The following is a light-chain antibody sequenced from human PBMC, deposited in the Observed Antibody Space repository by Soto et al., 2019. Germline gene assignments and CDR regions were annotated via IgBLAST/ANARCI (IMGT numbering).Light chain of an antibody. CDR3: QQVNVYPST. CDR1: QGISSY. CDR2: DAS. J-gene: IGKJ4*01. Sequence: QLTQSPSSLSASVGDRVTITCRASQGISSYLAWYQQKPGKAPNLLIYDASTLHSGVPSRFSGGGSGTDFTLTISSLQPEDFATYYCQQVNVYPSTFGGGTKVDIK. V-gene: IGKV1-9*01.